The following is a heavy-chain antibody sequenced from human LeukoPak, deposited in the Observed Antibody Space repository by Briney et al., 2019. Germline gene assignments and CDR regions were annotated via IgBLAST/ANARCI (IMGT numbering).Heavy chain of an antibody. CDR1: GGSISSSSYY. CDR3: ATIDTLDYYDSSGYKFDY. J-gene: IGHJ4*02. Sequence: SETLSLTCTVSGGSISSSSYYWGWIRQPPGKGLEWIGSIYYSGSTYYNPSLKSRVTISVDTSKNQFSLKLSSVTAADTAVYYCATIDTLDYYDSSGYKFDYWGQGTLVTVSS. V-gene: IGHV4-39*07. D-gene: IGHD3-22*01. CDR2: IYYSGST.